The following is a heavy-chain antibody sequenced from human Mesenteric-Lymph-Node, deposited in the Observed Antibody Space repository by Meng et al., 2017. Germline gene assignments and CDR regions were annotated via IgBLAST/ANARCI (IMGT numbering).Heavy chain of an antibody. CDR3: ASEGRGYCRGGSCYLTGDYYYYYGMDV. D-gene: IGHD2-15*01. V-gene: IGHV1-8*01. Sequence: ASVKVSCKASGYTFTSYDINWVRQANGQGLDWMGWMNPNSGNTGYAQKFQGRVTMTRNTSISTAYMELSSLRPEDTAVYYCASEGRGYCRGGSCYLTGDYYYYYGMDVWGQGTTVTVSS. CDR2: MNPNSGNT. J-gene: IGHJ6*02. CDR1: GYTFTSYD.